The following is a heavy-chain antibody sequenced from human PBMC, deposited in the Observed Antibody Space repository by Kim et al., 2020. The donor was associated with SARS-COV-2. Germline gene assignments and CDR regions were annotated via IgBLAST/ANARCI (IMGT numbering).Heavy chain of an antibody. Sequence: SETLSLTCTVSGGSISSSSYYWGWIRQPPGKGLEWIGSIYYSGSTYYNPSLKSRVTISVDTSKNQFSLKLSSVTAADTAVYYCARRGTMVRGGGMDVWGQGTTVTVSS. CDR2: IYYSGST. CDR3: ARRGTMVRGGGMDV. D-gene: IGHD3-10*01. J-gene: IGHJ6*02. V-gene: IGHV4-39*01. CDR1: GGSISSSSYY.